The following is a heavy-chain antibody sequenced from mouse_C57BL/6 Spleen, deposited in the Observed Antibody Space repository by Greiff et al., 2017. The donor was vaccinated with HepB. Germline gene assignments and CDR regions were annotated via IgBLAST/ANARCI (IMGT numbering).Heavy chain of an antibody. CDR3: ARFNYGSSYDYYAMDY. CDR1: GYSITSDY. V-gene: IGHV3-8*01. J-gene: IGHJ4*01. Sequence: DVQLVESGPGLAKPSQTLSLTCSVPGYSITSDYWNWIRKFPGNKLEYMGYISYSGSTYYNPSLKSRISITRDTSKNQYYLQLNSVTTEDTATYYCARFNYGSSYDYYAMDYWGQGTSVTVSS. D-gene: IGHD1-1*01. CDR2: ISYSGST.